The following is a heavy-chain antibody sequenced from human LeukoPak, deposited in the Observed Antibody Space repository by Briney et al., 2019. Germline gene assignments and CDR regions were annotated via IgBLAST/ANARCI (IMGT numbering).Heavy chain of an antibody. D-gene: IGHD1-26*01. J-gene: IGHJ4*02. CDR2: ISSSSSTI. CDR1: GFTFSSYS. CDR3: ARVSVGATTDFDY. V-gene: IGHV3-48*01. Sequence: GGSLRLSCAASGFTFSSYSMNWVRQAPGKGLEWVSYISSSSSTIYYADSVKGRFTISRDNAKNSLYLQMNSLRAEDTAVYYCARVSVGATTDFDYWGQGTLVTVSS.